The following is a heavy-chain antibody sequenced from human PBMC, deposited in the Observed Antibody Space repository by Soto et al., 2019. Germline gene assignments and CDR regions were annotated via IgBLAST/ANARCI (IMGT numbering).Heavy chain of an antibody. CDR2: ISAYNGNT. D-gene: IGHD3-22*01. V-gene: IGHV1-18*01. CDR3: ARGRRDYYDSSGHPDY. Sequence: ASVKVSCKASGYTFTSYGISWVRQAPGQGLEWMGWISAYNGNTNYAQKLQGRVTMTTDTSTSTAYMELRSLRSDDTAVYYCARGRRDYYDSSGHPDYWGQGTLVTVS. CDR1: GYTFTSYG. J-gene: IGHJ4*02.